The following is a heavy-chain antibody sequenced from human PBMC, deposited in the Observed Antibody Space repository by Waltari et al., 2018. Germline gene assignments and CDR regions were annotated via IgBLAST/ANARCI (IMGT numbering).Heavy chain of an antibody. CDR1: GYRFSSYA. CDR3: ARDEISAAGSLYYYYGLDV. D-gene: IGHD6-13*01. J-gene: IGHJ6*02. CDR2: INPASGHT. V-gene: IGHV1-3*01. Sequence: QVQLVQSGAEVMKPGAAMKICCQTSGYRFSSYALPWVRQAHGQRLEWVGWINPASGHTKYSQKFEGRVTITSDTSADTVYMELTSLTSEDTAVFYCARDEISAAGSLYYYYGLDVWGQGTPVTVS.